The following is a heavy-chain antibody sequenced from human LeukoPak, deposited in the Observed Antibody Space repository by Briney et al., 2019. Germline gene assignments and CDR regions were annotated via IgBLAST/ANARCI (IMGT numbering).Heavy chain of an antibody. Sequence: PRRCLRPSCAPSRFTPTSDAIHWVRQAASNERGWVAVISTDGTDKYHTSSVKGRFIISRDNSKTTLYLQMNSLRAEDTAVYYCARGGFLSGYYYYYYHMDVWGKRTTVTVSS. D-gene: IGHD3-22*01. CDR2: ISTDGTDK. CDR3: ARGGFLSGYYYYYYHMDV. J-gene: IGHJ6*03. CDR1: RFTPTSDA. V-gene: IGHV3-30*04.